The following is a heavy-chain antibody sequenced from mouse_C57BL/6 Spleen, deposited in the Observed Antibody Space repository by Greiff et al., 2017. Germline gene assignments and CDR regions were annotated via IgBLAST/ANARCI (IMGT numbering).Heavy chain of an antibody. V-gene: IGHV1-69*01. CDR3: ASSSGGFAY. D-gene: IGHD3-2*02. Sequence: QVQLQQPGAELVMPGASVKLSCKASGYTFTSYWMHWVKQRPGQGLEWIGEIDPSDSYTNYNQKFKGKSTLTVDKSSSTAYMQLSSLTSEDAAVYYCASSSGGFAYWGQGTLVTVSA. CDR1: GYTFTSYW. J-gene: IGHJ3*01. CDR2: IDPSDSYT.